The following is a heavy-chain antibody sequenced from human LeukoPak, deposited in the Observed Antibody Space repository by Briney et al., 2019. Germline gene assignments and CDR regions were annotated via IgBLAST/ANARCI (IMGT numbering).Heavy chain of an antibody. V-gene: IGHV3-66*01. CDR1: GFTVSSNY. CDR2: IYSGGST. Sequence: GGSLRLSRAASGFTVSSNYMSWVRQAPGKGLEWVSVIYSGGSTYYADSVKGRFTISRDNSKNTLYLQMNSLRAEDTAVYYCARWGYGDYVGYYFDYWGQGTLVTVSS. D-gene: IGHD4-17*01. CDR3: ARWGYGDYVGYYFDY. J-gene: IGHJ4*02.